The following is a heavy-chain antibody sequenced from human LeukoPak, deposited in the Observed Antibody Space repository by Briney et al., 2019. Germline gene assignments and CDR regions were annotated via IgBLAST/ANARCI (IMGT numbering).Heavy chain of an antibody. D-gene: IGHD6-13*01. CDR3: ARGAYSSSWNCEH. J-gene: IGHJ1*01. CDR2: IWYDGGNE. V-gene: IGHV3-33*01. Sequence: GGSLRLSCAASGFTFSNYGMHWVRQAPGKGLEWVAVIWYDGGNEYYADSVKGRFTISRDNSKNTLYLQMNSLRAEDTAVYHCARGAYSSSWNCEHWGQGTLVTVSS. CDR1: GFTFSNYG.